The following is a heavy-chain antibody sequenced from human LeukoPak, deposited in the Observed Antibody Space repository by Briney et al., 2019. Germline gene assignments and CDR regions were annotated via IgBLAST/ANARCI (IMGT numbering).Heavy chain of an antibody. CDR3: ARHKECSSASCYTHYYYMDV. Sequence: SGTLSLTCTVSGGPISSRSHFWGWTRQPPGKGLEWIGSIYNSESTYYNPSLKSRVTISVDTSKNQLSLKLTSVTAADTAVYYCARHKECSSASCYTHYYYMDVWGKGTTVTVSS. CDR2: IYNSEST. J-gene: IGHJ6*03. V-gene: IGHV4-39*01. D-gene: IGHD2-2*02. CDR1: GGPISSRSHF.